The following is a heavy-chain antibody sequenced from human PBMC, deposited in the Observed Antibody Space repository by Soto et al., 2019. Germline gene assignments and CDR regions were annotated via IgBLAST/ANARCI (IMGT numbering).Heavy chain of an antibody. J-gene: IGHJ6*02. V-gene: IGHV3-30*18. CDR3: AKDLGSGKPYYYYAMDV. CDR2: ISYDGSNK. D-gene: IGHD3-10*01. CDR1: GFIFSKYG. Sequence: VGSLRLSCGASGFIFSKYGMHWVRQAPGKGLEWVAVISYDGSNKYYAESVKGRFIISRDKSENTLYLQMNSLRAEDTALYYCAKDLGSGKPYYYYAMDVCGQGTTVTVSS.